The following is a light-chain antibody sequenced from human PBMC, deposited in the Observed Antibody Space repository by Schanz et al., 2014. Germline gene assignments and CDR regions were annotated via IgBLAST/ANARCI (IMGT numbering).Light chain of an antibody. CDR1: TSNLGATYD. J-gene: IGLJ3*02. V-gene: IGLV1-40*01. Sequence: QSVLTQPPSVSGAPGQRVTISCTGSTSNLGATYDVHWYQQLPGAAPKLLIYANNIRPSGVPDRFSGSKSGTSASLAITGLQAEDEADYYCCSYAGKYTWVFGGGTKLTVL. CDR3: CSYAGKYTWV. CDR2: ANN.